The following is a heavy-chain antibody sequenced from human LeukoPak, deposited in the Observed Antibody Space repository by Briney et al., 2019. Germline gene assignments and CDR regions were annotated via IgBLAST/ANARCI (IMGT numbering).Heavy chain of an antibody. V-gene: IGHV4-59*10. CDR2: IYTSGST. J-gene: IGHJ4*02. CDR3: ASDSGTITRF. D-gene: IGHD4/OR15-4a*01. Sequence: SETLSLTCAVYGGSFSSYYWSWIRQPAGKGLEWIGRIYTSGSTNYNPSLKSRVTMSVDTSKNQFSLKLSSVTAADTAVYYCASDSGTITRFWGQGTLVTVSS. CDR1: GGSFSSYY.